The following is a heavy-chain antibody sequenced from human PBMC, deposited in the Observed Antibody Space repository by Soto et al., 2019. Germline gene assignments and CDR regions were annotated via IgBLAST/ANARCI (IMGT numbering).Heavy chain of an antibody. J-gene: IGHJ4*02. CDR2: ISYDGGNE. CDR1: GFNFDVYA. Sequence: QVQLVEAGGGVVQPGRSLRLSCAASGFNFDVYAMHWVRQAPGKGLEWVAIISYDGGNEYYADSVKGRFTISRDNSRNTLSLQMNGQKAEDTAVYYCARDMGSHSQFVFEYWGQGALVTVSS. D-gene: IGHD3-10*01. V-gene: IGHV3-30-3*01. CDR3: ARDMGSHSQFVFEY.